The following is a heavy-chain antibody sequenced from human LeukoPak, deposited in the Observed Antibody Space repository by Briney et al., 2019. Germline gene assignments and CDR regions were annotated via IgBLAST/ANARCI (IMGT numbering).Heavy chain of an antibody. D-gene: IGHD3-3*01. CDR3: AGDPYEGGY. Sequence: GGSLRLSCAASGFAFSSFAMDWVRQAPGKGLEWVAVISKDGSNNNYADSVKGRFTISRDNSRYTLYLQMNSLRAEDTAVYYCAGDPYEGGYWGQGTLVTVSS. V-gene: IGHV3-30*14. J-gene: IGHJ4*02. CDR2: ISKDGSNN. CDR1: GFAFSSFA.